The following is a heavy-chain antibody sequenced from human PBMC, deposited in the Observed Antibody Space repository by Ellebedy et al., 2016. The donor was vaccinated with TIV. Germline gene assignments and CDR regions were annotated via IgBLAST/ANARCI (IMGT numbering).Heavy chain of an antibody. J-gene: IGHJ4*02. CDR2: INPSGGST. Sequence: ASVKVSCXASGYTFTGYYMHWVRQAPGQGLEWMGIINPSGGSTSYAQKFQGRVTMTRDTSTSTVYMELSSLRSEDTAVYYCARDGTGDYSGYWGQGTLVTVSS. D-gene: IGHD7-27*01. CDR1: GYTFTGYY. CDR3: ARDGTGDYSGY. V-gene: IGHV1-46*01.